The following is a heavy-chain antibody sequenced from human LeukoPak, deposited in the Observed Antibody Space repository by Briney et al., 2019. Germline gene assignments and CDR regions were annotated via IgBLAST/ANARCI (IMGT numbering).Heavy chain of an antibody. CDR2: IYYSGST. D-gene: IGHD6-6*01. J-gene: IGHJ4*02. V-gene: IGHV4-39*07. CDR1: GGSISTSSYY. CDR3: ARDYSSSSGGY. Sequence: SETLSLTCTVSGGSISTSSYYWGWIRQPPGKGLEWIGSIYYSGSTYYNPSLKSRVTISVDTSKNQFSLKLSSVTAADTAVYYCARDYSSSSGGYWGQGTLVTVSS.